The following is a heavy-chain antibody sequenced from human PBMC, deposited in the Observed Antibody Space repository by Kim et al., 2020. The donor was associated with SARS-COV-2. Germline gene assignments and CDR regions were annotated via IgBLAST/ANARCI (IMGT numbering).Heavy chain of an antibody. CDR3: VKGAYLDY. Sequence: GGSLRLSCAASGFTFSTFAMSWVRQAPGKGLEWVSVIFGEDGRTSYADSVKGRFTISRDNSQRTLYLQMSNLKVEDTARYYCVKGAYLDYWGQGSLVTVSA. CDR2: IFGEDGRT. CDR1: GFTFSTFA. J-gene: IGHJ4*02. V-gene: IGHV3-23*01.